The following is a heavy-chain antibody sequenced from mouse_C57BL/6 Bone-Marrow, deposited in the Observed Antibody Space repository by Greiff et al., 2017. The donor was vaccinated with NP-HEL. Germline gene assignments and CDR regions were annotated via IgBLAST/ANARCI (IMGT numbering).Heavy chain of an antibody. V-gene: IGHV10-1*01. D-gene: IGHD1-1*02. J-gene: IGHJ3*01. Sequence: EVQLVESGGGLVQPKGSLKLSCAASGFSFNTYAMNWVRQAPGKGFEWVARIRSKSNNYATYYADSVKDRFTISRDDSESMLYLQMNNLKTEDTAMYYCVRHGALYPFAYWGQGTLVTVSA. CDR2: IRSKSNNYAT. CDR1: GFSFNTYA. CDR3: VRHGALYPFAY.